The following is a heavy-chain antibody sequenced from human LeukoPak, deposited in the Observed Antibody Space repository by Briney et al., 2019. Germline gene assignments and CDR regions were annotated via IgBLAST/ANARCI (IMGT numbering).Heavy chain of an antibody. D-gene: IGHD3-9*01. CDR1: GFTFSSYE. CDR3: AREIFIEDILTLNYYYYMDV. V-gene: IGHV3-48*03. J-gene: IGHJ6*03. CDR2: ISSSGSTI. Sequence: SGGSLRLSCAASGFTFSSYEMNWVRQAPGKGLEWVSYISSSGSTIYYADSVKGRFTISRDNAKNSLYLQMNSLRAEDTAVYYCAREIFIEDILTLNYYYYMDVWGKGTTVTVSS.